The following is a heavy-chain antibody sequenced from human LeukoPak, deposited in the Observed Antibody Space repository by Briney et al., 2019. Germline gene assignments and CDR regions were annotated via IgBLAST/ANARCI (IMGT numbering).Heavy chain of an antibody. D-gene: IGHD3-10*01. V-gene: IGHV4-38-2*02. J-gene: IGHJ6*03. CDR3: ARDRDGSGVMDV. CDR1: GYSISSGYY. CDR2: IYHSGST. Sequence: SETLSLTCTVSGYSISSGYYWGWIRQPPGKGLEWIGSIYHSGSTYYNPSLKSRVTISVDTSKNQFSLKLSSVTAADTAVYYCARDRDGSGVMDVWGKGTTVTISS.